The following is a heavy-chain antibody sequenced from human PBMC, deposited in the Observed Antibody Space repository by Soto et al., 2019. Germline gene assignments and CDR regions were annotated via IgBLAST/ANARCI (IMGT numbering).Heavy chain of an antibody. J-gene: IGHJ6*02. CDR3: AKDPAATLYYYYGMDV. Sequence: GGSLRLSCAASGFTFSSYGMHWVRPAPGKGLEWVAVISYDGSNKYYADSVKGRFTISRDNSKNTLYLQMNSLRAEDTAVYYCAKDPAATLYYYYGMDVWGQGTTVTVSS. CDR2: ISYDGSNK. CDR1: GFTFSSYG. D-gene: IGHD2-15*01. V-gene: IGHV3-30*18.